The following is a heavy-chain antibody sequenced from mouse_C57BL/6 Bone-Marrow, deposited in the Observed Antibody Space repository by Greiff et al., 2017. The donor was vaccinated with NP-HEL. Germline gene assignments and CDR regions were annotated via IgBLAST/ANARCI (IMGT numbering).Heavy chain of an antibody. J-gene: IGHJ2*01. CDR1: GFTFSDYY. D-gene: IGHD4-1*01. CDR2: ISNGGGST. Sequence: EVKLVESGGGLVQPGGSLKLSCAASGFTFSDYYMYWVRQTPEKRLEWVAYISNGGGSTYYPDTVKGRFTISIDNAKNTLYLQMSRLKSQDTAMYYCARQGLGREDYFGYWGQGTTLTVSS. CDR3: ARQGLGREDYFGY. V-gene: IGHV5-12*01.